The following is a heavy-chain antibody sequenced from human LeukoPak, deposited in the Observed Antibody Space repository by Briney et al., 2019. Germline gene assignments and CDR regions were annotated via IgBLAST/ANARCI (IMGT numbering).Heavy chain of an antibody. CDR2: INHSGST. Sequence: PSETLSLTCAVYGGSFRGYHWSWIRQPPGKGLEWIGEINHSGSTNYNPSLKSRVTISLDTSKNQFSLNLSSVTAADTAVYYCAREAAPGGWYVYWGQGTLVTVSS. D-gene: IGHD6-19*01. V-gene: IGHV4-34*01. CDR3: AREAAPGGWYVY. J-gene: IGHJ4*02. CDR1: GGSFRGYH.